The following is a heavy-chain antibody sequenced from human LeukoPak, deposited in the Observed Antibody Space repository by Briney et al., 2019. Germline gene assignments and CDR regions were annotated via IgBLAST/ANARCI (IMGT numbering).Heavy chain of an antibody. J-gene: IGHJ6*02. CDR3: ARAYYGDYYYYGMDV. CDR1: GYTFTGYY. V-gene: IGHV1-2*02. Sequence: ASVKVSCKASGYTFTGYYMHWVRQAPGQGLEWMAWINPNSGGTHYAQKFRGRVTMTRDTSISTAYMNLSRLRSDDTAVYYCARAYYGDYYYYGMDVWGQGTTVTVSS. CDR2: INPNSGGT. D-gene: IGHD4-17*01.